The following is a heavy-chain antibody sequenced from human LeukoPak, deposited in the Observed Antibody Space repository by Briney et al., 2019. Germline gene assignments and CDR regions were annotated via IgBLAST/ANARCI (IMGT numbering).Heavy chain of an antibody. J-gene: IGHJ5*02. V-gene: IGHV4-39*07. CDR3: ARDYYDTFNWFDP. CDR2: IYYSGST. CDR1: GGSISSSSYY. Sequence: PSETLSLTCTVSGGSISSSSYYWGWIRQPPGKGLEWIGNIYYSGSTYYNPSLKSRITISVDTSKNQFSLKLSSVTAADTAVYYCARDYYDTFNWFDPWGQGTLVTVSS. D-gene: IGHD3-22*01.